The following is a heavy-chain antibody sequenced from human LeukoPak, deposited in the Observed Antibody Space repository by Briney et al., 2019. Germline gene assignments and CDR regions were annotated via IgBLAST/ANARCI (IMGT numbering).Heavy chain of an antibody. D-gene: IGHD3-22*01. CDR1: GGSIRTTIYY. CDR2: DSYSGSI. CDR3: ARLGDSSGHYPYAFGF. Sequence: SETLSLTCTVSGGSIRTTIYYWVWIRQTPGTGLEWIGCDSYSGSIHYNPALKSRVTISLDTSKNQFSLKLSSVTAADTAVYYCARLGDSSGHYPYAFGFWGQGTMVTVSS. V-gene: IGHV4-39*01. J-gene: IGHJ3*01.